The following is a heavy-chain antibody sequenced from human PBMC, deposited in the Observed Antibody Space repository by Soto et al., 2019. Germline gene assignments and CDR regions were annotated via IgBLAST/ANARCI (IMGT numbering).Heavy chain of an antibody. Sequence: SVKVSCKASGGTFSSYAISWVRQAPGQGLEWMGGIIPIFGTANYAQKFQGRVTITADESTSTAYMELSSLRSEDTAVYYCARMAEMATTWFAPWGQGTLVTVSS. D-gene: IGHD5-12*01. CDR1: GGTFSSYA. J-gene: IGHJ5*02. V-gene: IGHV1-69*13. CDR3: ARMAEMATTWFAP. CDR2: IIPIFGTA.